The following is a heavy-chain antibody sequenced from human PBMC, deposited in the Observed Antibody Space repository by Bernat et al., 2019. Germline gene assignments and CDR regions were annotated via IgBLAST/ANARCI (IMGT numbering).Heavy chain of an antibody. CDR3: AREETRGRDAFDM. D-gene: IGHD3-16*01. CDR1: GFTFSSYW. Sequence: VQLVESGGGLVKPGGSLRLSCAASGFTFSSYWMHWVRQAPGKGLVWVSRINTDARSTNYADFVKGRFTISRDNAKNTLYLEMNSLRAEDTAVYYCAREETRGRDAFDMWGQGTMITVSS. J-gene: IGHJ3*02. CDR2: INTDARST. V-gene: IGHV3-74*01.